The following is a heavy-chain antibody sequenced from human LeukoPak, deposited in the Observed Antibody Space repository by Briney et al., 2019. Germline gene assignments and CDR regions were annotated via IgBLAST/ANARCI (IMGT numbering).Heavy chain of an antibody. V-gene: IGHV1-46*01. CDR2: INPSGGST. D-gene: IGHD7-27*01. J-gene: IGHJ4*02. CDR1: GYTFTSYY. CDR3: ATAPTGDLAPFDY. Sequence: GASVKVSCKASGYTFTSYYMHWVRQAPGQGLEWMGIINPSGGSTSYAQKFQGRVTMTEDTSTDTAYMELSSLRSEDTAVYYCATAPTGDLAPFDYWGQGTLVTVSS.